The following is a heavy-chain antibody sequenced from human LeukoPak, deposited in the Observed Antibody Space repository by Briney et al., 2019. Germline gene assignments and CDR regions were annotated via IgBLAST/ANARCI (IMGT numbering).Heavy chain of an antibody. D-gene: IGHD5-24*01. CDR2: IGHGGTT. J-gene: IGHJ4*02. CDR3: AKEMASRRPFDC. V-gene: IGHV3-23*01. Sequence: GGPLRLSCAASEFTLSSYGMAWVRQAPGKGPEWVSAIGHGGTTYYTDPVRGRFTISRDNSKNTLYLQMNSLRGEDTAVYYCAKEMASRRPFDCWGQGTLVTVSS. CDR1: EFTLSSYG.